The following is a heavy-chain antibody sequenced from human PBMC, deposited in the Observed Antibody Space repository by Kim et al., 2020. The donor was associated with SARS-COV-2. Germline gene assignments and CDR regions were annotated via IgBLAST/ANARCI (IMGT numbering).Heavy chain of an antibody. D-gene: IGHD4-17*01. V-gene: IGHV1-18*01. CDR3: ARGASGDVSFDY. J-gene: IGHJ4*02. Sequence: YAPKVQGSVTMTTHTSTNTPYMELWSLRSDDTAMYYCARGASGDVSFDYWGQGTLVTVSS.